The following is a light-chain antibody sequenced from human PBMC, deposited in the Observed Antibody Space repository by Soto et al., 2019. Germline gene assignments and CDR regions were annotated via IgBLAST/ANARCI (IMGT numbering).Light chain of an antibody. Sequence: QSVLTQPASVSGSPGQSITISCTGTSSDVGGYNYVSWYQQHPGKAPKLMIYEVSNRPSGVSHRFSGSKSGNTASLTISGLQAEDEADYYCSSYTSGSTLVFGTGTKVTVL. CDR1: SSDVGGYNY. CDR3: SSYTSGSTLV. CDR2: EVS. V-gene: IGLV2-14*01. J-gene: IGLJ1*01.